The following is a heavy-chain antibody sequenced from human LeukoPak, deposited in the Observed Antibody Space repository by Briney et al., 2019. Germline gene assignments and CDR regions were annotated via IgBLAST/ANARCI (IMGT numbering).Heavy chain of an antibody. D-gene: IGHD1-14*01. V-gene: IGHV4-39*01. CDR2: IYYSGST. J-gene: IGHJ5*02. CDR1: GGSISSANFY. Sequence: SETLSLTCTVSGGSISSANFYWGWIRQPPGKGLDWIGSIYYSGSTYYNSSLKSRATISVDTSKNQFSLKLSSVTAADTAVYYCARLPLSAGWFDPWGQGTLVTVSS. CDR3: ARLPLSAGWFDP.